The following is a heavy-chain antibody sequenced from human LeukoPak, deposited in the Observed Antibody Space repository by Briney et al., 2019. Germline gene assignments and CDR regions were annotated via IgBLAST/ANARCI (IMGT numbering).Heavy chain of an antibody. D-gene: IGHD1-1*01. Sequence: SQTLSLTCAISGDSVSSNSAAWNWIRQSPSRGLEWLGRTYYRSKWYNDYAVSVKSRITINPDTSKNQFSLQLNSVTPEDTAVYYCARGVDTWGDGNWWFDPWGQGTLVTVSS. CDR1: GDSVSSNSAA. CDR2: TYYRSKWYN. J-gene: IGHJ5*02. V-gene: IGHV6-1*01. CDR3: ARGVDTWGDGNWWFDP.